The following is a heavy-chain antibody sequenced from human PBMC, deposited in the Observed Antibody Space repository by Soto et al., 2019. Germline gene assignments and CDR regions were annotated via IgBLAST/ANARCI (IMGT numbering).Heavy chain of an antibody. D-gene: IGHD3-22*01. CDR1: GYSINSGFF. V-gene: IGHV4-38-2*02. CDR2: VFHSGTT. Sequence: ETLSLTCTVSGYSINSGFFWGWIRQPPGKGLEWIGSVFHSGTTYITPSLRSRVTISVDTSKNQFSLELRSVTAADTAVYYCARGLWDSSGYYFNYYYGMDVCGQGTTVTVSS. J-gene: IGHJ6*02. CDR3: ARGLWDSSGYYFNYYYGMDV.